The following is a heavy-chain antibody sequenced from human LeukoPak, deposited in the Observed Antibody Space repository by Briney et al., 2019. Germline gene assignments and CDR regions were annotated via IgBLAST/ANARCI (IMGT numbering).Heavy chain of an antibody. CDR2: IYSGGST. V-gene: IGHV3-66*01. Sequence: GGSLRLSCAASGFTFSSYSMNWVRQAPGKGLEWVSVIYSGGSTYYADSVKGRFTISRDNSKNTLYLQMNSLRAEDTAVYYCARAPLYTGTKYGMDVWGQGTTVTVSS. CDR1: GFTFSSYS. D-gene: IGHD1-1*01. J-gene: IGHJ6*02. CDR3: ARAPLYTGTKYGMDV.